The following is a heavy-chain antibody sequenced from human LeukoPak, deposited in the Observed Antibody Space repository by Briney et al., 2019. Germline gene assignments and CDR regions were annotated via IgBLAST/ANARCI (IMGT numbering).Heavy chain of an antibody. J-gene: IGHJ5*02. V-gene: IGHV4-59*01. D-gene: IGHD6-13*01. CDR2: IYYSGST. CDR3: ARGYSSSWYRMVWFDP. CDR1: GGSISSYY. Sequence: PSETLSLTCTASGGSISSYYWSWIRQPPGKGLEWIGYIYYSGSTNYNPSLKSRVTISVDTSKNQFSLKLCSVTAAGTAVYYCARGYSSSWYRMVWFDPWGQGTLVTVSS.